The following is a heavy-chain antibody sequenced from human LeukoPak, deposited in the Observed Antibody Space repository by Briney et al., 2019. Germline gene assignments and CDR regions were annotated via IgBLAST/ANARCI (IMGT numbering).Heavy chain of an antibody. J-gene: IGHJ6*03. CDR2: ISAYNGNT. Sequence: VASVKVSCKASGYTFTSYGISWVRQAPGQGLEWMGWISAYNGNTNYAQKLQGRVTMTTDTSTSTAYMELRSLRSDDTAVYYCARRPTVVDYYYYYYMDAWGKGTTVTVSS. CDR3: ARRPTVVDYYYYYYMDA. V-gene: IGHV1-18*01. CDR1: GYTFTSYG. D-gene: IGHD4-23*01.